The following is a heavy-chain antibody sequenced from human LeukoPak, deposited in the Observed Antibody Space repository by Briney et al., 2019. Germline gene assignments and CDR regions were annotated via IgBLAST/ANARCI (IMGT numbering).Heavy chain of an antibody. V-gene: IGHV4-59*01. CDR1: GGSISSYY. CDR2: IYYSGST. CDR3: ARDRYYGSGSTLDAFDI. Sequence: KPSETLSLTCTVSGGSISSYYWSWIRQPPGKGLEWIGCIYYSGSTNYNPSLKSRVTISVDTSKNQFSLKLSSVTAADTAVYYCARDRYYGSGSTLDAFDIWGQGTMVTVSS. J-gene: IGHJ3*02. D-gene: IGHD3-10*01.